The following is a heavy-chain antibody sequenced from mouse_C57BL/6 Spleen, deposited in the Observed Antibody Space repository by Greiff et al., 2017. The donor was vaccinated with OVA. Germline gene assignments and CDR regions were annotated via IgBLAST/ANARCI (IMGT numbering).Heavy chain of an antibody. CDR2: ISYSGST. CDR3: ARYDRGTGYAMDY. D-gene: IGHD3-2*01. CDR1: GYSITSDY. V-gene: IGHV3-8*01. J-gene: IGHJ4*01. Sequence: EVQLVESGPGLAKPSQTLSLTCSVTGYSITSDYWNWIRKFPGNKLEYMGYISYSGSTYYNPSIKSRISITRDTSKNQYYLQLNSVTTEDTATYYCARYDRGTGYAMDYWGQGTSVTVSS.